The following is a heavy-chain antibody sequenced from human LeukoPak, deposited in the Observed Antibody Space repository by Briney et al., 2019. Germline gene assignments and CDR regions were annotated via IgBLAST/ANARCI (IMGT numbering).Heavy chain of an antibody. J-gene: IGHJ4*02. Sequence: ASVKVSCKASGGTFSSYAISWVRQAPGQGLEWMGRIIPILGIANYAQKLQGRVTMTTDTSTSTAYMELRSLRSDDTAVYYCARFPGSGLRDQPLPRAHRFDYWGQGTLVTVSS. CDR3: ARFPGSGLRDQPLPRAHRFDY. CDR2: IIPILGIA. CDR1: GGTFSSYA. D-gene: IGHD1-26*01. V-gene: IGHV1-69*04.